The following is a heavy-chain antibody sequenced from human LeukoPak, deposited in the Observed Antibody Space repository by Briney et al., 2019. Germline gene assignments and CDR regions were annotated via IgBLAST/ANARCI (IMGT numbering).Heavy chain of an antibody. D-gene: IGHD5-18*01. J-gene: IGHJ6*02. CDR2: IYYSGST. Sequence: SQTLSLTCTVSGGSLSSGDYYWSWIRQPPGKGLEWIGYIYYSGSTYYNPSLKSRVTISVDTSKNQFSLKLSSVTAADTAVYYCARDRGYSYGYSPYYYGMDVWGQGTTVTVSS. CDR1: GGSLSSGDYY. V-gene: IGHV4-30-4*01. CDR3: ARDRGYSYGYSPYYYGMDV.